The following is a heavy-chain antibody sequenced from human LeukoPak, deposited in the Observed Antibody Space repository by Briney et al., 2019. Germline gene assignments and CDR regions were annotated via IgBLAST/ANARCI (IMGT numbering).Heavy chain of an antibody. D-gene: IGHD3-9*01. CDR1: GFTFSSYG. J-gene: IGHJ6*02. CDR2: IWYDGSNK. Sequence: GGSLRLSCAASGFTFSSYGMHWVRQAPGKGLEWVAVIWYDGSNKYYADSVKGRFTISRDNSKNTLYLQMNSLRAEDTAVYYCARGPRAPPVLRYFDWPSRSRYYGMDAWGQGATVTVSS. V-gene: IGHV3-33*01. CDR3: ARGPRAPPVLRYFDWPSRSRYYGMDA.